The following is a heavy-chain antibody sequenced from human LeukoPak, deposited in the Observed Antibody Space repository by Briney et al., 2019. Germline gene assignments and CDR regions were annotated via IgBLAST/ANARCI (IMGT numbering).Heavy chain of an antibody. D-gene: IGHD3-22*01. V-gene: IGHV4-34*01. Sequence: SETLSLTCAVYGGSFSGYYWSWIRRPPGKGLEWIGEINHSGSTNYNPSLKSRVTISVDTSKNQFSLKLSSVTAADTAVYYCARGRSSQQYYYDSSGYYYDYWGQGTLVTVSS. CDR3: ARGRSSQQYYYDSSGYYYDY. CDR1: GGSFSGYY. CDR2: INHSGST. J-gene: IGHJ4*02.